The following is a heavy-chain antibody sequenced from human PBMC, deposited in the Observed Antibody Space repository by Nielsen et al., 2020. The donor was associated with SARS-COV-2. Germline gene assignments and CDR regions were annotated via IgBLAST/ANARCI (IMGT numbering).Heavy chain of an antibody. D-gene: IGHD3-3*01. Sequence: RQAPGKGLEWIGEINHSGSTNYNPSLKSRVTISVDTSKNQFSLKLSSVTAADTAVYYCARGSTDYDFWSGPNWFDPWGQGTLVTVSS. CDR2: INHSGST. V-gene: IGHV4-34*01. CDR3: ARGSTDYDFWSGPNWFDP. J-gene: IGHJ5*02.